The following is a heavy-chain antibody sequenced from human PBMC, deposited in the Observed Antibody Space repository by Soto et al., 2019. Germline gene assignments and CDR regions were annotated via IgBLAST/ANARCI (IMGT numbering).Heavy chain of an antibody. Sequence: GVSLRLSCAASALTFSSFPMHWVRRPPGKGLEWLAAIWYDGTQKYYADSVKGRFIISRDNSKKTLYLEMNSLRAEDTAVYYCARAGGTTVTGLWHFDSWGQGTLVTVSS. D-gene: IGHD4-17*01. V-gene: IGHV3-33*08. CDR2: IWYDGTQK. CDR1: ALTFSSFP. J-gene: IGHJ4*02. CDR3: ARAGGTTVTGLWHFDS.